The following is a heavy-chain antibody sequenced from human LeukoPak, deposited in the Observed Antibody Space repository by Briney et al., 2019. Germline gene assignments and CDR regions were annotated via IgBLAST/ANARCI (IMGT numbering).Heavy chain of an antibody. Sequence: GGSLRLSCAASGFTFSSYAMSWVRQAPGKGLEWVSAISGSGGSTYYADSVKGRFTISRDDSKNTLYLQMNSLRAEDTAVYYCAKDVGSGSYSVTADYWGQGTLVTVSS. CDR1: GFTFSSYA. CDR3: AKDVGSGSYSVTADY. D-gene: IGHD3-10*01. J-gene: IGHJ4*02. V-gene: IGHV3-23*01. CDR2: ISGSGGST.